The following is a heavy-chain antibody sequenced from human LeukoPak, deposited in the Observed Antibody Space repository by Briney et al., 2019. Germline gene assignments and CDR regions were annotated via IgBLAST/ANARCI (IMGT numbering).Heavy chain of an antibody. CDR1: GGSFSGYY. D-gene: IGHD1-1*01. CDR2: INHSGST. Sequence: SETLSLTCAVYGGSFSGYYWSWIRQPPGKGLEWIGEINHSGSTYYNASLKSRVTISVDTSRTHFSLKLSSVTAADTAVYYCAREIQPWGQGTLVTVSS. CDR3: AREIQP. V-gene: IGHV4-34*01. J-gene: IGHJ5*02.